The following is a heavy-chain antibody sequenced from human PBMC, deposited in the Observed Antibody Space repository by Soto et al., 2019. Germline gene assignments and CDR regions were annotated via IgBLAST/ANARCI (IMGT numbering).Heavy chain of an antibody. CDR3: ARDSMYDYVWGSYGH. CDR2: IYYSGST. J-gene: IGHJ4*02. D-gene: IGHD3-16*01. Sequence: SETLSLTCTVSGGSVSSGSYYWSWIRQPPGKGLEWIGYIYYSGSTNYNPSLKSRVTISVDTSKNQFSLKLSSVTAADTAVYYCARDSMYDYVWGSYGHWGQGTLVTVSS. V-gene: IGHV4-61*01. CDR1: GGSVSSGSYY.